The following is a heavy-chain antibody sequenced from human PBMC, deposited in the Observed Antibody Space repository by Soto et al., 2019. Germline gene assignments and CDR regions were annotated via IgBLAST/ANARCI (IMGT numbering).Heavy chain of an antibody. D-gene: IGHD3-22*01. V-gene: IGHV3-48*03. CDR3: ARDGTNYYGSFGYHHFDN. CDR1: GFTFTDYD. CDR2: ISGSGNSI. Sequence: EVQLVASGGGLVQPGGSLRLSCAASGFTFTDYDMNWVRQTPGKGLEWISYISGSGNSIYYADSVKGRFTISRDNAKNSLYLQMSSLRAEDTAVYYCARDGTNYYGSFGYHHFDNWGQGTLVTVSS. J-gene: IGHJ4*02.